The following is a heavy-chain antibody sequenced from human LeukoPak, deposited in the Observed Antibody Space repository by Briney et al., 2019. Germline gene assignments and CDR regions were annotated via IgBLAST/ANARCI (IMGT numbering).Heavy chain of an antibody. CDR1: GFTLSSYW. CDR2: INGDGSST. D-gene: IGHD6-13*01. CDR3: AKVRAVGAFDI. Sequence: GGSLRLSYAASGFTLSSYWMHWVRQAPGKGLVWVSRINGDGSSTNYTDSVKGRFTISRDNSKNTLYLQMNSLRAEDTAVYYCAKVRAVGAFDIWGQGTMVTVSS. J-gene: IGHJ3*02. V-gene: IGHV3-74*01.